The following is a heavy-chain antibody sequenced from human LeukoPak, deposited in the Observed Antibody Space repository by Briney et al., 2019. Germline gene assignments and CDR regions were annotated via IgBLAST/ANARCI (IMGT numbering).Heavy chain of an antibody. CDR2: IVASGGGT. V-gene: IGHV3-23*01. Sequence: PGGSLRLSCAASGLTFSNYAMTWVRQAPGKGLEWVSTIVASGGGTNYADSVKGRFIISRSNSYNTLYLQMSSLRADDTAVYFCATDPATVGVTTRDYWGQGTPVTVSS. CDR3: ATDPATVGVTTRDY. CDR1: GLTFSNYA. J-gene: IGHJ4*02. D-gene: IGHD1-26*01.